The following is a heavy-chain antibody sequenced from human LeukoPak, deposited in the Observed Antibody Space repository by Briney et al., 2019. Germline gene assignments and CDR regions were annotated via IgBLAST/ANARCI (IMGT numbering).Heavy chain of an antibody. V-gene: IGHV4-39*01. CDR2: VYYSGST. J-gene: IGHJ6*02. Sequence: SETLSLTCTVSGGSISSSSYYWGWIRRPPGKGLEWIGSVYYSGSTYYNPSLKSRVTISVDTSKNQFSLKLSSVTAADTAVYYCARYYDFWSGYGPHYGMVVWGQGTTVTVSS. D-gene: IGHD3-3*01. CDR1: GGSISSSSYY. CDR3: ARYYDFWSGYGPHYGMVV.